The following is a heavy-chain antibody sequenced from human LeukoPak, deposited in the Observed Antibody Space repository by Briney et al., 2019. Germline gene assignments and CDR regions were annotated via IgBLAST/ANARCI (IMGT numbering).Heavy chain of an antibody. CDR2: ISSSSSYI. J-gene: IGHJ6*02. D-gene: IGHD4-17*01. V-gene: IGHV3-21*01. CDR3: ARAPPSDYGDYGEVGYYYYGMDV. CDR1: GFTFSSYS. Sequence: GGSLRLSCAASGFTFSSYSMNWARQAPGKGLEWVSSISSSSSYIYYADSVKGRFTISRDNAKNSLYLQMNSLRAEDTAVYYCARAPPSDYGDYGEVGYYYYGMDVWGQGTTVTVSS.